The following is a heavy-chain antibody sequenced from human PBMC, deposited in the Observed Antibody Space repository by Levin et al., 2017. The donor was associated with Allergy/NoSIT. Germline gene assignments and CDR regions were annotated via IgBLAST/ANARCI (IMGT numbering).Heavy chain of an antibody. CDR3: ARVAGYSYGYYFDY. D-gene: IGHD5-18*01. V-gene: IGHV4-30-2*01. J-gene: IGHJ4*02. CDR2: IYLSGST. Sequence: SCAVSGGSISSGGYSWSWIRQPPGKGLEWIGNIYLSGSTNDNPSLKSRVTMSVDRSKNPFSLKLSYVTAADTAVYYCARVAGYSYGYYFDYWGPGTLVTVSS. CDR1: GGSISSGGYS.